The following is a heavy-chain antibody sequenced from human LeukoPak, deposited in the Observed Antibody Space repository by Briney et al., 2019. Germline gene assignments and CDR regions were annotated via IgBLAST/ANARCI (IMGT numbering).Heavy chain of an antibody. CDR2: INWNGGST. J-gene: IGHJ4*02. D-gene: IGHD6-19*01. CDR1: GFTFSDYY. Sequence: PGGSLRLSCAASGFTFSDYYMSWIRQAPGKGLEWVSGINWNGGSTGYADSAKGRFTISRDNAKNSLYLQMNSLRAEDTALYYCARDRPSSGWVFDHWGQGTLVTVSS. V-gene: IGHV3-20*04. CDR3: ARDRPSSGWVFDH.